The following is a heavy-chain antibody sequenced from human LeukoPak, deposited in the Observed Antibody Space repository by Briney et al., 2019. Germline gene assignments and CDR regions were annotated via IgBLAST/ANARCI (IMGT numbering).Heavy chain of an antibody. CDR1: GFTISSHY. V-gene: IGHV3-53*01. CDR3: ATGGEYYNSGGYGHDH. Sequence: GGSLRLSCAASGFTISSHYMSWVRQAPGKGLEQVSVIYSGGDTYYADSVKGRFTISRDNSKNTLYLQMNSLRAEDTAVYYCATGGEYYNSGGYGHDHWGQGTLVTVSS. D-gene: IGHD3-22*01. CDR2: IYSGGDT. J-gene: IGHJ4*02.